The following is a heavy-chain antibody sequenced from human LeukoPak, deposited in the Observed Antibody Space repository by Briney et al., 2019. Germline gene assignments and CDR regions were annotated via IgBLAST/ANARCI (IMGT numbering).Heavy chain of an antibody. V-gene: IGHV3-15*01. D-gene: IGHD2-2*01. J-gene: IGHJ5*01. CDR2: IKSRTDGGTT. CDR3: TLPSPPRYYSNYSCYFDF. Sequence: GGSLRLSCEVSGVTFSNAWMNWVRQAPGKGLEWVGRIKSRTDGGTTDYAAPVKGRFAISRDDSKNTRYLQMNGLKTEDTDVYYCTLPSPPRYYSNYSCYFDFWGQGTPVTVSS. CDR1: GVTFSNAW.